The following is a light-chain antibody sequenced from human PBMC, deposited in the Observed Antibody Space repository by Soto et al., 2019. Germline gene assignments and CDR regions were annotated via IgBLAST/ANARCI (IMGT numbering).Light chain of an antibody. CDR1: SSNIGAGYD. Sequence: QTVVTQPPSVSGAPGQRVTISCTGSSSNIGAGYDVHWYQQLPGTAPKLLIYGNTNRPSGVPDRFSGSKSGTSASLAITGLLAEDEADYYCHSYDSGLGVFSGGTQLTVL. CDR3: HSYDSGLGV. CDR2: GNT. J-gene: IGLJ2*01. V-gene: IGLV1-40*01.